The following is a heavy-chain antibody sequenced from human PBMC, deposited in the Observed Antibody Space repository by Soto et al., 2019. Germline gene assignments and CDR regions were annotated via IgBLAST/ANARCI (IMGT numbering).Heavy chain of an antibody. Sequence: SVKGSCKAAGGTFSGDHSSWVRQAPGQGLEWMGGIIPIFGTANYAQKFQGRVTITADESTSTAYMELSSLRSEDTAVYYCARDRVTTGSYYYYYGMDVWGQGTTVTVSS. D-gene: IGHD4-4*01. J-gene: IGHJ6*02. V-gene: IGHV1-69*01. CDR1: GGTFSGDH. CDR3: ARDRVTTGSYYYYYGMDV. CDR2: IIPIFGTA.